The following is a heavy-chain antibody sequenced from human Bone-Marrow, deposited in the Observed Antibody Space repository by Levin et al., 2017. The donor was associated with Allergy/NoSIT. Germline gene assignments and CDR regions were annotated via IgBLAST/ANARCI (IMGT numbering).Heavy chain of an antibody. J-gene: IGHJ5*02. CDR2: IHHIGST. V-gene: IGHV4-39*07. Sequence: SETLSLTCTVSGGSITSTYYYWGWIRQTPGEGLEWIGSIHHIGSTYYNPSLKSRVTTSVDTSKNQFSLKLTSVTAADTAVYYCANHYDFWSGFFDPWGQGVLVTVSS. D-gene: IGHD3-3*01. CDR3: ANHYDFWSGFFDP. CDR1: GGSITSTYYY.